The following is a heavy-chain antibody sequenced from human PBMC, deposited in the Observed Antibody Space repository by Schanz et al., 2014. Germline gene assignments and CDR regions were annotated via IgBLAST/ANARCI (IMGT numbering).Heavy chain of an antibody. CDR2: MYINSGST. CDR3: ARDGGRDGYNLAFDV. V-gene: IGHV3-53*01. Sequence: EVQLVESGGGLIQPGGSLRLSCAVSGFTVNTNYMSWVRQAPGKGLEWISSMYINSGSTQYADSVKGRFIISRDSSKTPLFLQMNSLRAQDPAVYFCARDGGRDGYNLAFDVWGQGTLVTVSS. CDR1: GFTVNTNY. J-gene: IGHJ3*01. D-gene: IGHD5-12*01.